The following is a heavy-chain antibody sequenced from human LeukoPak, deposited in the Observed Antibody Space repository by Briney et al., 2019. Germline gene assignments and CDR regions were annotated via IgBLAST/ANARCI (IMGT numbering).Heavy chain of an antibody. CDR1: GGTFSSYA. CDR3: ARVSSAAGYSYYYGMDV. V-gene: IGHV1-69*13. J-gene: IGHJ6*04. D-gene: IGHD6-13*01. CDR2: IIPIFGTA. Sequence: VASVKVSCKASGGTFSSYAISWVRQAPGQGLECMGGIIPIFGTANYAQKFQGRVTITADESTSTAYMELSSLRSEDTAVYYCARVSSAAGYSYYYGMDVWGKGTTVTVSS.